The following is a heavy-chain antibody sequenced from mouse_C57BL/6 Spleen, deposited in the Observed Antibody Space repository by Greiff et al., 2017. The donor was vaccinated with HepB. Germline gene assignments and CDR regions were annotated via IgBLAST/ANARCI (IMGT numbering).Heavy chain of an antibody. CDR3: ARENYYGLWYFDV. Sequence: EVMLVESGGGLVKPGGSLKLSCAASGFTFSSYAMSWVRQTPEKRLEWVATISDGGSYTYYPDNVKGQFTISRDNAKNNLYLQMSHLKSEDTAMYYCARENYYGLWYFDVWGTGTTVTVSS. J-gene: IGHJ1*03. CDR2: ISDGGSYT. V-gene: IGHV5-4*01. CDR1: GFTFSSYA. D-gene: IGHD1-1*01.